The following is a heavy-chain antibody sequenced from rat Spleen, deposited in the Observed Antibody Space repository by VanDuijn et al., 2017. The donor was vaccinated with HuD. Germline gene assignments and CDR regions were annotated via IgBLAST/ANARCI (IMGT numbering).Heavy chain of an antibody. J-gene: IGHJ2*01. V-gene: IGHV5-46*01. D-gene: IGHD1-9*01. CDR3: TRAIDGYNYRFDY. CDR2: ISSGGGNT. Sequence: EVQLVESGGGLVQPGRSLKLSCAASGFTFSSFPMAWVRQAPKKGLEWVASISSGGGNTYYRDSVKGRFTISRDNAKSTLYLQMNSLRSEDTATYYCTRAIDGYNYRFDYWGQGVMVTVSS. CDR1: GFTFSSFP.